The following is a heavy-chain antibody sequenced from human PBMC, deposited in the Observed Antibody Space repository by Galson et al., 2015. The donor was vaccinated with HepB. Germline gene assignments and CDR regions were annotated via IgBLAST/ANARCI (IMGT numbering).Heavy chain of an antibody. CDR3: AREAYYFDY. CDR2: TYYRSKWSN. Sequence: CAISGDSVSSNGAAWNRIRQSPSSGLEWLGRTYYRSKWSNDYAVSVKSRITINPGTSKNQFSLQLNSVTPEDTAVHYCAREAYYFDYWGQGTLVTVSS. CDR1: GDSVSSNGAA. V-gene: IGHV6-1*01. J-gene: IGHJ4*02.